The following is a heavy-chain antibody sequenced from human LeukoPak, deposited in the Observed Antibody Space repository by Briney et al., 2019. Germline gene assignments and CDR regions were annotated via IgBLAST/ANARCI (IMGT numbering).Heavy chain of an antibody. CDR2: ISYSGST. CDR1: GGSISSYY. D-gene: IGHD4-17*01. J-gene: IGHJ4*02. Sequence: SETLSLTCTVSGGSISSYYWTWIRQPPGKGLEWIGYISYSGSTNYNPSLKSRVTMSVDASKNRFSLKLSSVTAADTAVYYCARGSSDYGLNYFDYWGQGTLVTVSS. V-gene: IGHV4-59*01. CDR3: ARGSSDYGLNYFDY.